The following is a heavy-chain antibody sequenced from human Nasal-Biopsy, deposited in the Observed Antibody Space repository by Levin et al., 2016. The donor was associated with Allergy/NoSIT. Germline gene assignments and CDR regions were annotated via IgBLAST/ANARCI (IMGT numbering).Heavy chain of an antibody. CDR2: IYWDDDE. CDR3: VHRSKSSGYYVFDQ. Sequence: SGPTLVKPTQTLTLTCSFSGFSLSSSGVGVGWIRQPPGKALEWLGIIYWDDDERYTPSLSSRLTITKDTSKNQVVLKMTNMEPVDTATYYCVHRSKSSGYYVFDQWGQGTLVTVSS. CDR1: GFSLSSSGVG. V-gene: IGHV2-5*02. D-gene: IGHD5-12*01. J-gene: IGHJ4*02.